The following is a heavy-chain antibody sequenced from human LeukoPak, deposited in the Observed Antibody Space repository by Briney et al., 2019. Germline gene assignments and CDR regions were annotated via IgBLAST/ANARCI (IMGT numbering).Heavy chain of an antibody. Sequence: ASVKVSCKASGYTFTGYYMHWVRQAPGQGLEWMGWINPNSGGTNYAQKFQGRATMTRDTSISTAYMELSSLRSEDTAVYYCAFTITIFGVANEYNWFDPWGQGTLVTVSS. D-gene: IGHD3-3*01. CDR3: AFTITIFGVANEYNWFDP. J-gene: IGHJ5*02. CDR2: INPNSGGT. V-gene: IGHV1-2*02. CDR1: GYTFTGYY.